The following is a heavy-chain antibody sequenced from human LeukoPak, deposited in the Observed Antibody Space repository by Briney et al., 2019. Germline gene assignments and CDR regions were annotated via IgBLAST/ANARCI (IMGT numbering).Heavy chain of an antibody. CDR2: LYYSGNI. J-gene: IGHJ4*02. V-gene: IGHV4-39*01. D-gene: IGHD5-18*01. CDR3: ARQVGHTALDY. Sequence: PSETLSLTCTVSGVPISSGSYYWGWIRQPPGRGLEWIGSLYYSGNIYYNPSLNGRVTISVDTSKNQFSLRLSSVTAADRAVYYCARQVGHTALDYWGQGSQVTVSS. CDR1: GVPISSGSYY.